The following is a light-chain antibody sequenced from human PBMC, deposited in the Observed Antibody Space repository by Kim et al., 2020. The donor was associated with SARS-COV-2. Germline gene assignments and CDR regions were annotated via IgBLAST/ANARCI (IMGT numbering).Light chain of an antibody. CDR2: GNS. V-gene: IGLV1-40*01. CDR3: QSYDSSLSGSV. J-gene: IGLJ3*02. Sequence: QSVLTQPPSVSGAPGQRVTISCTGCSSNIGAGYGVHWYQQLPGTAPKLLIYGNSNRPSGVPDRFSGSKSGTSASLAITGLQAEDEADYYCQSYDSSLSGSVFGGGTQLTVL. CDR1: SSNIGAGYG.